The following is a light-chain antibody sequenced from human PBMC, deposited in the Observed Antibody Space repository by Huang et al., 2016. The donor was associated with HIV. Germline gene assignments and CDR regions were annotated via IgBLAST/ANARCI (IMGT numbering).Light chain of an antibody. CDR1: QSVSRN. CDR2: GAY. CDR3: QQYNNWPPPWT. Sequence: EIVMTQSPATLSVSPGERATLSCRASQSVSRNLAWYQQKPGQAPRLLIDGAYTRATGIPGRFSGSGTGTEFTLSISSLQSEDFAVYYCQQYNNWPPPWTFGQGTKVEIK. J-gene: IGKJ1*01. V-gene: IGKV3-15*01.